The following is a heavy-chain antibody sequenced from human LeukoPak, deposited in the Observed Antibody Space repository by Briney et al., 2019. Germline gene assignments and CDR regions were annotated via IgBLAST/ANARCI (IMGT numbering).Heavy chain of an antibody. V-gene: IGHV3-9*01. CDR1: GFTFDDYA. Sequence: PGGSLRLSCAASGFTFDDYAMHWVRQAPGKGLEWVSGISWNSGSIGYADSVKGRFTISRDNAKNSLYLQMNSLRAEDTALYYCASVDGGNSPFDYWGQGTLVTVSS. J-gene: IGHJ4*02. CDR2: ISWNSGSI. D-gene: IGHD4-23*01. CDR3: ASVDGGNSPFDY.